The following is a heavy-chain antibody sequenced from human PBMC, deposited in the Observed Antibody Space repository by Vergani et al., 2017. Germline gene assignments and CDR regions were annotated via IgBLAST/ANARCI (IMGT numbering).Heavy chain of an antibody. CDR1: GGSFSPGGQS. CDR2: IYTSGAT. Sequence: QVQLQESGPGLVKPSQTLSLTCTVSGGSFSPGGQSWTWLRQSAGKGLEWIGRIYTSGATNYNPPLRSRAIMSVDTSKNQFSLTLTSVPAADTAVYYCASDTHSGQRADRWGQGSLVTVTS. V-gene: IGHV4-61*02. CDR3: ASDTHSGQRADR. D-gene: IGHD6-19*01. J-gene: IGHJ5*02.